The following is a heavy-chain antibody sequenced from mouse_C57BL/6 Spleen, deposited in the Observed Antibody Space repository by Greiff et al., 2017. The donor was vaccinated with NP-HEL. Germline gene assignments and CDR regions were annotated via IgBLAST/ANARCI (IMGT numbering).Heavy chain of an antibody. D-gene: IGHD2-4*01. V-gene: IGHV1-80*01. Sequence: VQLQQSGAELVKPGASVKISCKASGYAFSSYWMNWVKQRPGKGLEWIGQIYPGDGDTNYNGKFKGKATLTADKSSSTAYMQLSSLTSEDSAVYFCATYKAYYDYDEGYFDVWGTGTTVTVSS. CDR1: GYAFSSYW. CDR2: IYPGDGDT. J-gene: IGHJ1*03. CDR3: ATYKAYYDYDEGYFDV.